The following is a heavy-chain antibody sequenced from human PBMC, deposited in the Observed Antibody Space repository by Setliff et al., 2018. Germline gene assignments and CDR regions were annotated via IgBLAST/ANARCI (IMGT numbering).Heavy chain of an antibody. CDR3: ARTDDYYNFYAY. Sequence: CTVSGASISSSSYYWAWIRQPPGRGLELIGSIFYGGSTYYNPSLKSRVTISIDASKNQFSLKLDSVTAADTAVYYCARTDDYYNFYAYWGQGTLVTVSS. V-gene: IGHV4-39*07. CDR2: IFYGGST. D-gene: IGHD3-3*01. CDR1: GASISSSSYY. J-gene: IGHJ4*02.